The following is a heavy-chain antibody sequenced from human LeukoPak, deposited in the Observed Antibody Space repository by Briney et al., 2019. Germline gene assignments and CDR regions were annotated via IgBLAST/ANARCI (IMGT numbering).Heavy chain of an antibody. V-gene: IGHV5-51*01. Sequence: GESLKISCKGSGCSFTSQWIGWVRQMPGTGLEWMGIIYPGDSETKYSPSLEGQVTISADKSISTAYLQWSSLKASDTAMYYCARLEYDGSWSLDYWGQGTLVTVSS. J-gene: IGHJ4*02. CDR1: GCSFTSQW. D-gene: IGHD6-13*01. CDR3: ARLEYDGSWSLDY. CDR2: IYPGDSET.